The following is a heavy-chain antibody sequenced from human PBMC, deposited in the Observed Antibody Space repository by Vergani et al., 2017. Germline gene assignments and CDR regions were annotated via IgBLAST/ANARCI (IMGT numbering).Heavy chain of an antibody. CDR2: IYDSETT. CDR3: ARHLRRYYDAYGPVYYFDP. V-gene: IGHV4-30-2*01. J-gene: IGHJ5*02. CDR1: GGSINSGGYS. D-gene: IGHD3-22*01. Sequence: QLQLQESASGLVKPSQTLSLTCAVSGGSINSGGYSWNWIRQPPGKGLEWIGYIYDSETTYYNPSLKSRVTISVDRSKNKFSLKLHSVTAADTAVYYCARHLRRYYDAYGPVYYFDPWGQGTLVTVSS.